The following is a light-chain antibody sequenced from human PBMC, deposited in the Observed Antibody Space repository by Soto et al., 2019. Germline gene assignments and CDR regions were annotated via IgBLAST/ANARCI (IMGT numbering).Light chain of an antibody. J-gene: IGKJ2*01. CDR3: QQYGSSPMYT. V-gene: IGKV3-20*01. Sequence: EIVLTQSPGTLSLSPGERATLSCRASQSVSSSYLAWYQQKPGDAPRLLIYGASSRATGIPDRFSGSGSGTDFTLTISRLEPEDFAVYYCQQYGSSPMYTFGQGTKLEIK. CDR2: GAS. CDR1: QSVSSSY.